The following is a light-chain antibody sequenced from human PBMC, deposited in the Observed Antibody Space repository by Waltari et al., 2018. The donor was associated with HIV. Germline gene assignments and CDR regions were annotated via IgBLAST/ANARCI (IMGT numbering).Light chain of an antibody. Sequence: QSALTQTASVSASPGQSITLSCTGINHAIGADKSVSWYQQHPGKVPKLLIYDVTNRPAGVSGRFAGSKSVNTASLTISWLQPDDEADYYCGSSTNSNIVLFGGGTKLTVL. J-gene: IGLJ2*01. CDR3: GSSTNSNIVL. CDR1: NHAIGADKS. V-gene: IGLV2-14*01. CDR2: DVT.